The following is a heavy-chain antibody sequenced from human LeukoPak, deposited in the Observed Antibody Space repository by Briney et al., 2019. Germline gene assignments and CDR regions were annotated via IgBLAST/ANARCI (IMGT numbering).Heavy chain of an antibody. CDR2: ISSNGGST. Sequence: GGSLRLSCSASGFTFSSYAMHWVRQAPGKGLEYVSAISSNGGSTYYADSVKGRFTISRDNSKNTLYLRMSSLRAEDTAVYYCVKGPGKYYDFWSGYYTDYWGQGTLVTVSP. CDR1: GFTFSSYA. J-gene: IGHJ4*02. V-gene: IGHV3-64D*09. CDR3: VKGPGKYYDFWSGYYTDY. D-gene: IGHD3-3*01.